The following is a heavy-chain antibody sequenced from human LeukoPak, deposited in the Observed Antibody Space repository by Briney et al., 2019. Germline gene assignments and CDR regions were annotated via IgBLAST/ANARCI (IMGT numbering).Heavy chain of an antibody. D-gene: IGHD3-9*01. V-gene: IGHV3-74*01. CDR2: VKYDGSTT. J-gene: IGHJ4*02. CDR3: ARDLDWLLFDY. CDR1: GFTFSAYW. Sequence: GGSLRLSCAAPGFTFSAYWMHWVRQAPGKGLVWVSRVKYDGSTTTYADSVKGRFTISRDNAKNILYLQMNSLRVEDTAVYYCARDLDWLLFDYWGQGTLVTVSS.